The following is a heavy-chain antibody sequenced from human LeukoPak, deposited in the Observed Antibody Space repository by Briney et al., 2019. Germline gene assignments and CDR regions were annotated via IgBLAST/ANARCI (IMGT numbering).Heavy chain of an antibody. CDR3: AKDSLSSSKLIDY. Sequence: PGGSLRLSCAASGFTFSSYGMHWVRQAPGKGLEWVAFIRYDGSNKYYADSVKGRFTISRDNSKNTLYLQMNSLRAEDTAVYYCAKDSLSSSKLIDYWGQGTLVTVSS. CDR1: GFTFSSYG. J-gene: IGHJ4*02. D-gene: IGHD6-6*01. V-gene: IGHV3-30*02. CDR2: IRYDGSNK.